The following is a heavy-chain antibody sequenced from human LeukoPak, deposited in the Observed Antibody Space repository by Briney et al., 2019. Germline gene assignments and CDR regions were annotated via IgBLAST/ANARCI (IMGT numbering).Heavy chain of an antibody. D-gene: IGHD6-13*01. V-gene: IGHV1-8*03. Sequence: GASVKVSCKASGYTFTSYDINWVRQATGQGLEWMGWMNPNSGNTGYAQKFQGRVTITRNTSISTAYMELSSLRSEDTAVYYCARGSRGYSSSWYYYYYMDVWGKGTTVTVSS. CDR1: GYTFTSYD. CDR2: MNPNSGNT. J-gene: IGHJ6*03. CDR3: ARGSRGYSSSWYYYYYMDV.